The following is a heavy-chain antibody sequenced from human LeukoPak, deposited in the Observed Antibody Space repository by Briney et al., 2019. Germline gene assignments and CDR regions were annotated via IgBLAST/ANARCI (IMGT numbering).Heavy chain of an antibody. D-gene: IGHD5-24*01. J-gene: IGHJ4*02. CDR2: IFHSGST. CDR3: ARESERCPFDY. Sequence: SETLSLTRTVSGASISSYYWSWIRQPPGKGLEWIGYIFHSGSTNYNPSLKSRVTISADTSKNQFSLKLSSVTAADTAVYYCARESERCPFDYWGQGTLVAVSS. CDR1: GASISSYY. V-gene: IGHV4-59*01.